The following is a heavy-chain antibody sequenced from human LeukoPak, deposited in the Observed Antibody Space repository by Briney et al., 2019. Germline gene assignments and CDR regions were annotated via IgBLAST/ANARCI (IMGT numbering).Heavy chain of an antibody. V-gene: IGHV3-73*01. Sequence: GGSLKLSCAASGFTFSGSDMHWVRQASGKGLEWVGCIRIKTNSYATEYAASVKGRFTISRDDSKNTAYLQMNSLKTEDTAVYYCTTLDFDYWGQGTLVTVSS. CDR3: TTLDFDY. CDR2: IRIKTNSYAT. CDR1: GFTFSGSD. J-gene: IGHJ4*02.